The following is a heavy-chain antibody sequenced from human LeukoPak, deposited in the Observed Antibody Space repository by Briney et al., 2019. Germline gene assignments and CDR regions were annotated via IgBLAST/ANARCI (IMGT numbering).Heavy chain of an antibody. Sequence: SETLSLTCTVSGGSISSSSYYWGWIRQPPGKGLEWIGSIYYSGSTYYNPSLKSRVTISVDTSKNQFSLKLSSVTAADTAVYYCARVLRYFAPRRNYYMDVWGKGTTVTVSS. D-gene: IGHD3-9*01. CDR1: GGSISSSSYY. V-gene: IGHV4-39*07. J-gene: IGHJ6*03. CDR2: IYYSGST. CDR3: ARVLRYFAPRRNYYMDV.